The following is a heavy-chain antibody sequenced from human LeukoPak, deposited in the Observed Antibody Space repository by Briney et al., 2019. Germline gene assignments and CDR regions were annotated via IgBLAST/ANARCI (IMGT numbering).Heavy chain of an antibody. D-gene: IGHD3-10*01. Sequence: GGSLRLSCAASEFTFSNYGMHWVRQAPGKGLEWVAFIRYDESNKYYADSVKGRFTISRDNSKNTLYLQMNSLRTEDTAVYYCAKGRGFGELYFDYWGQGTLVTVSS. CDR1: EFTFSNYG. CDR3: AKGRGFGELYFDY. V-gene: IGHV3-30*02. J-gene: IGHJ4*02. CDR2: IRYDESNK.